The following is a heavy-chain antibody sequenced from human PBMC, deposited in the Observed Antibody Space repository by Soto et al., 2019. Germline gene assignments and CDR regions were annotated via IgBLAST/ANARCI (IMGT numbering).Heavy chain of an antibody. CDR1: GLPFGDNW. D-gene: IGHD4-4*01. CDR2: ISNDGSDT. CDR3: ARDSYSSATH. J-gene: IGHJ4*01. Sequence: PGGSLRLSCAASGLPFGDNWMHWVRQAPGKGLVWVSRISNDGSDTTYADSVRGRFTVSRDNAKNTLYLQMNSLRAEDTAVYYCARDSYSSATHWGHGTLVTVS. V-gene: IGHV3-74*01.